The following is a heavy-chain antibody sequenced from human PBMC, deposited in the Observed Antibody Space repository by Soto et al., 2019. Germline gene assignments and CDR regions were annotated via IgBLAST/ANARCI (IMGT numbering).Heavy chain of an antibody. D-gene: IGHD5-12*01. V-gene: IGHV3-30*18. CDR2: ISYDGSNK. CDR3: AKGIEMATIKPVDLFDY. CDR1: GFTFSSYG. J-gene: IGHJ4*02. Sequence: QVQLVESGGGVVQPGRSLRLSCAASGFTFSSYGMHWVRQAPGKGLEWVAVISYDGSNKYYADSVKGRFTISRDNSKNTLYLQMNSLRAEDTAVYYCAKGIEMATIKPVDLFDYWGQGTLVTVSS.